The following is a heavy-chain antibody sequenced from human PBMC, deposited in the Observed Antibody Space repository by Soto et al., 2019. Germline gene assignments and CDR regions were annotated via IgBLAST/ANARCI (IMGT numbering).Heavy chain of an antibody. CDR1: GFTFSDYG. V-gene: IGHV3-30*18. J-gene: IGHJ4*02. Sequence: QVQLVESGGGVVQPGRSLRLSCAASGFTFSDYGFHWVRQAPGKGLDWVVVISYDGSNTYYADSVRGRFTISRDNSQNTVYLQMNSLRPEDTAVYYCAKSMFSIPSFDHWGQGTLVTVSS. CDR3: AKSMFSIPSFDH. CDR2: ISYDGSNT. D-gene: IGHD2-21*01.